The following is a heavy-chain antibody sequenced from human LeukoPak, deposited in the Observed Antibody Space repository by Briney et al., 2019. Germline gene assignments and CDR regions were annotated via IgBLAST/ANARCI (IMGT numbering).Heavy chain of an antibody. D-gene: IGHD6-13*01. CDR2: FTWNSGSI. J-gene: IGHJ6*02. CDR1: GFTFDDYA. Sequence: GGSLRLSCAASGFTFDDYAMHWVRQAPGKGLEWVSGFTWNSGSIGYADSVKGRFTISRDSAKNSLYLQMNSLRAEDTALYYCAKELGRYGMDVWGQGTTVTVSS. V-gene: IGHV3-9*01. CDR3: AKELGRYGMDV.